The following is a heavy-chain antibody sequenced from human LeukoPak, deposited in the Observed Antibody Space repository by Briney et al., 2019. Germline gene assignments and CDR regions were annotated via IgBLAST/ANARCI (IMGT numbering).Heavy chain of an antibody. J-gene: IGHJ4*02. D-gene: IGHD1-26*01. CDR3: ARQGYSGSYYFDY. CDR2: IYTSGST. Sequence: SETLSLTCTVSGGSISSYYWSWIRQPPGKGLEWIGYIYTSGSTNYNPSLKSRVTISVDTSKNQFSLELSSVTAADTAVYYCARQGYSGSYYFDYWGQGTLVTVSS. V-gene: IGHV4-4*09. CDR1: GGSISSYY.